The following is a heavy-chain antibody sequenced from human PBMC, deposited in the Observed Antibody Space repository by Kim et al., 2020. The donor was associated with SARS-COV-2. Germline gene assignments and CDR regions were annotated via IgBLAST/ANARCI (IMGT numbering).Heavy chain of an antibody. J-gene: IGHJ4*02. CDR3: ARSLRYFDWLLVLAEYYFDY. Sequence: SGPTLVNPTQTLTLTCTFSGFSLSTSGMCVIWIRQPPGKALEWLALIDWDDDKYYSTSLKTRLTISKDTSKNQVVLTMTNMDPVDTATYYCARSLRYFDWLLVLAEYYFDYWGQGTLVTVSS. D-gene: IGHD3-9*01. CDR1: GFSLSTSGMC. CDR2: IDWDDDK. V-gene: IGHV2-70*01.